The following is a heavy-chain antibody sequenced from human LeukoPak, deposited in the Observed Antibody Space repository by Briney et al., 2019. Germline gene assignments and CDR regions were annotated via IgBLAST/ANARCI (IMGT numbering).Heavy chain of an antibody. CDR2: INHSGST. J-gene: IGHJ4*02. CDR1: GGSFSGYY. V-gene: IGHV4-34*01. Sequence: SETLSLTCAVYGGSFSGYYWSWIRQPPGKGLEWIGEINHSGSTNYNPSLKSRVTISVDTSKNQFSLKLNSVTAADTAVYYCASHQIAVAGTSSPGYWGQGTLVTVSS. D-gene: IGHD6-19*01. CDR3: ASHQIAVAGTSSPGY.